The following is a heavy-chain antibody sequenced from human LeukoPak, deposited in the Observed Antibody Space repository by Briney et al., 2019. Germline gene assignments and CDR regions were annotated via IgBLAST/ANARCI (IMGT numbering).Heavy chain of an antibody. D-gene: IGHD3-22*01. J-gene: IGHJ4*02. CDR1: GGSISGYY. CDR2: IYTSGST. CDR3: ARMGQDSSGFYRVFDD. V-gene: IGHV4-4*07. Sequence: PSETLSLTCTVSGGSISGYYWSWIRQPAGKELEWIGRIYTSGSTEYNPSLKSRVTMSVDTSKNHFSLKLNSVTAADTALYYCARMGQDSSGFYRVFDDWGQGTLVTVSS.